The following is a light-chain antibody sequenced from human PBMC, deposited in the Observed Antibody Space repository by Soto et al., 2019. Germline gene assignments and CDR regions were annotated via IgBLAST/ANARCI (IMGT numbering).Light chain of an antibody. J-gene: IGKJ2*01. V-gene: IGKV1-5*03. CDR3: HLYNTYSPT. CDR1: QTIGTW. Sequence: DIQLTQSSSTLSASVGDRVIITCRASQTIGTWLAWYQERPGKATKLLIYKASTLERGVPSRFSGSGSGTEFTLSISNLQPEDFATYYCHLYNTYSPTLGQGTKLDI. CDR2: KAS.